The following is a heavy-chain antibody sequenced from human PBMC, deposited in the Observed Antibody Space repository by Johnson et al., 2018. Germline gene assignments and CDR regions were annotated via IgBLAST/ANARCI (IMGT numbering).Heavy chain of an antibody. V-gene: IGHV3-74*01. CDR2: IYSDVSST. CDR3: ARAVEATRNAFHI. Sequence: VQSGGSLRLSCEASGITFSNFWMHWVRQAPGKGLVWVSRIYSDVSSTNYADSVKGRFTISRDSAKNTLYLQMNSLRAEDTALYYCARAVEATRNAFHIWGQGTMVTVSS. CDR1: GITFSNFW. D-gene: IGHD1-26*01. J-gene: IGHJ3*02.